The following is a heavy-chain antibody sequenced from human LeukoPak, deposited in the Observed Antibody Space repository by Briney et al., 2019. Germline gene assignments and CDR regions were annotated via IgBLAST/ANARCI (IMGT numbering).Heavy chain of an antibody. CDR1: GFTFSSYG. J-gene: IGHJ4*02. V-gene: IGHV3-30*18. Sequence: PGGSLRLPCAASGFTFSSYGMHWVRQAPGKGLEWVAVISYDGSNKYYADSVKGRFTISRDNSKNTLYLQMNSLRAEDTAVYYCAKDSPQAAGTDYWGQGTLVTVSS. CDR2: ISYDGSNK. CDR3: AKDSPQAAGTDY. D-gene: IGHD6-13*01.